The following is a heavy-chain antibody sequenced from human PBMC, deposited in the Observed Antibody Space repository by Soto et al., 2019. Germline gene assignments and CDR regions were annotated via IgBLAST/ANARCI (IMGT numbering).Heavy chain of an antibody. CDR1: GGTFSIYA. D-gene: IGHD5-12*01. CDR3: ARTRGYSGYDYSYYYGMDV. CDR2: IIPIFGTA. V-gene: IGHV1-69*13. J-gene: IGHJ6*02. Sequence: SVKVSCKASGGTFSIYAIIWVRQAPGQGLEWMGGIIPIFGTANYAQKFQGRVTITADESTSTAYMELSSLRSEDTAVYYCARTRGYSGYDYSYYYGMDVWGQGTTVTVSS.